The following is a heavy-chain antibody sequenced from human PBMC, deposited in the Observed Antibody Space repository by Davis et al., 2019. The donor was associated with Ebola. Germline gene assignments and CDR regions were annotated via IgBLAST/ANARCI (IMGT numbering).Heavy chain of an antibody. V-gene: IGHV3-21*01. Sequence: GESLKISCAASRFTFSSYSMNWVRQAPGKGLEWVSSISSSSSYIYYADSVKGRFTISRDNAKNSLYLQMNSLRAEDTAVYYCARGSGTLIAAAGHYYYYGMDVWGKGTTVTVSS. CDR1: RFTFSSYS. CDR3: ARGSGTLIAAAGHYYYYGMDV. J-gene: IGHJ6*04. D-gene: IGHD6-13*01. CDR2: ISSSSSYI.